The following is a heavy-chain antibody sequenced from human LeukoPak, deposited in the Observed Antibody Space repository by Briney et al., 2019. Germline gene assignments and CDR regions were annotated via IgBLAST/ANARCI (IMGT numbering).Heavy chain of an antibody. Sequence: PGGSLRLSCAASGFTFSSYSMSWVRQAPGKGLEWVSSISSSSSYIYYADSVKGRFTISRDNAKNSLYLQMNSLRAEDTAVYYCARTFTWGGIAASDGMDVWGQGTTVTVSS. CDR3: ARTFTWGGIAASDGMDV. J-gene: IGHJ6*02. CDR2: ISSSSSYI. D-gene: IGHD6-13*01. CDR1: GFTFSSYS. V-gene: IGHV3-21*01.